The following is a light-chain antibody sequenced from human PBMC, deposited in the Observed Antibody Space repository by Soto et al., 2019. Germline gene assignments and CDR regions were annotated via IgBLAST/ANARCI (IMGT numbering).Light chain of an antibody. CDR3: QQLSRYPLT. CDR2: SAS. J-gene: IGKJ4*01. Sequence: IQMTQSPSSLSASVGDSVTITCRASQDIRNDLGWFQQKPGKAPDLLIYSASTLQSGVPSRFSGSGSETEFSLTIRALQPEDFATYYCQQLSRYPLTVGGGTKVDIK. CDR1: QDIRND. V-gene: IGKV1-17*01.